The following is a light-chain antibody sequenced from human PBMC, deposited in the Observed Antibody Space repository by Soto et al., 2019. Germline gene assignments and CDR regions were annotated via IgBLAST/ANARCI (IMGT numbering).Light chain of an antibody. CDR1: QSVSSN. Sequence: EIVMTQSPVTLSVSPGERATLSCRASQSVSSNLAWYQQKPGQAPRLLIFSASTRATGIPARFSGSGSGTEFTLTISSLQSEDFAVYYCQQYENWPRTFGQGTKVEVK. V-gene: IGKV3-15*01. J-gene: IGKJ1*01. CDR3: QQYENWPRT. CDR2: SAS.